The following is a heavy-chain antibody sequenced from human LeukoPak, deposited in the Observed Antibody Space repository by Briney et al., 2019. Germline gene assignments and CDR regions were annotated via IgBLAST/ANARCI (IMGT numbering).Heavy chain of an antibody. CDR2: ISGSGGST. V-gene: IGHV3-23*01. J-gene: IGHJ4*02. Sequence: GGSLRLSCAASGFTFSSYAMSWVRQAPGKGLEWVSAISGSGGSTYYADSVKGWFTISRDNSKNTLYLQMNSLRAEDTAVFYCAKDRGGIAAAGTTRYFDYWGQGTLVTVSS. CDR3: AKDRGGIAAAGTTRYFDY. CDR1: GFTFSSYA. D-gene: IGHD6-13*01.